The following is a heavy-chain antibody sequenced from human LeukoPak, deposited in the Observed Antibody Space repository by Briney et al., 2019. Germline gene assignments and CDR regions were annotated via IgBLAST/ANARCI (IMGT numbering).Heavy chain of an antibody. V-gene: IGHV3-11*01. CDR2: ISTGSSI. CDR1: GFTFSDNY. CDR3: ARGTLSSWYAFDI. J-gene: IGHJ3*02. D-gene: IGHD6-13*01. Sequence: PGGSLRLSCSASGFTFSDNYMSWIRQAPGKGLRWVSYISTGSSIYYTESVKGRFTTSRDSANNSMYLQMNSLRAEDTAVYYCARGTLSSWYAFDIWGQGTMVTVSS.